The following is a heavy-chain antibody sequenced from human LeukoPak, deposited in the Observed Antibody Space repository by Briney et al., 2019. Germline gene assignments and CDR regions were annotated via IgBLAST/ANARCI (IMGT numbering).Heavy chain of an antibody. CDR2: ISSSGSTI. Sequence: PGGSLRLSCAASGFTFSDYYMSWIRQAPGKGLEWVSYISSSGSTIYYADSVKGRFTISRDNAKNSLYLQMNSLRAEDTAVYYCARVRIVVVPAAPPAGYYYYYMDVWGKGTTVTVSS. D-gene: IGHD2-2*01. J-gene: IGHJ6*03. CDR3: ARVRIVVVPAAPPAGYYYYYMDV. V-gene: IGHV3-11*01. CDR1: GFTFSDYY.